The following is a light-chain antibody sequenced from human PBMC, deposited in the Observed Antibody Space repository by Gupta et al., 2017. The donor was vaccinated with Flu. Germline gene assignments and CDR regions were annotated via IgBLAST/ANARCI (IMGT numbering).Light chain of an antibody. CDR2: AAS. Sequence: DIQMTQSPSSLSAPVGDRVTITCRASKSINNYLNWFQQKPGKAPKLLIYAASSLQSGVPSRFSGSGSGTDFTLTISRLQPEDFATYYCQQTDSTPITFGQGTQVEIK. V-gene: IGKV1-39*01. CDR1: KSINNY. CDR3: QQTDSTPIT. J-gene: IGKJ5*01.